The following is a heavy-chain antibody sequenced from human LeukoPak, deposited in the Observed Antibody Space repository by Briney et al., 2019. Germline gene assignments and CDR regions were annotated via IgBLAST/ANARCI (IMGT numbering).Heavy chain of an antibody. V-gene: IGHV3-48*04. CDR3: AELGITMIGGV. CDR2: ISSSSSTI. CDR1: GFTFISYA. J-gene: IGHJ6*04. D-gene: IGHD3-10*02. Sequence: GTSLRLSCAASGFTFISYAIHWVRQAPGKGLEWVSYISSSSSTIYYADSVKGRFTISRDNAKNSLYLQMNSLRAEDTAVYYCAELGITMIGGVWGKGTTVTISS.